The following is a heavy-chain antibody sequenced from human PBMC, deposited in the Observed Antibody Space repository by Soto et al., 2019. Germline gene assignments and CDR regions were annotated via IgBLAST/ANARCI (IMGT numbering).Heavy chain of an antibody. Sequence: PSETLSLTCTVSGGSISSSSYYWGWIRQPPGKGLEWIGSIYYSGSTYYNPSLKSRVTTSVDTSKNQFSLKLSSVTAADTAVYYCASSRGYSYGSIDYWGQGTLVTISS. D-gene: IGHD5-18*01. V-gene: IGHV4-39*01. CDR3: ASSRGYSYGSIDY. J-gene: IGHJ4*02. CDR2: IYYSGST. CDR1: GGSISSSSYY.